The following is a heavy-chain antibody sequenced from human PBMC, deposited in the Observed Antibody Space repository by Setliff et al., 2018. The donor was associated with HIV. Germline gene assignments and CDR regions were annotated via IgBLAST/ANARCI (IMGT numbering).Heavy chain of an antibody. CDR1: GYIFSKYW. Sequence: GESLKISCKGSGYIFSKYWIGWVRQMPGKGLEWMGIIYPDDSETRYSPSFQGQVTISADRSISTASLQWSSLKASDTAMYYCARGRGRFEFLEWLFDYWGQGTLVTVSS. V-gene: IGHV5-51*01. CDR3: ARGRGRFEFLEWLFDY. D-gene: IGHD3-3*01. CDR2: IYPDDSET. J-gene: IGHJ4*02.